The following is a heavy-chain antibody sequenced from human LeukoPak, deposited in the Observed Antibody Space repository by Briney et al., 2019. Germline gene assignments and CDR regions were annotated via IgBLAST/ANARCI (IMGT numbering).Heavy chain of an antibody. CDR2: IYYGGST. Sequence: SETLSLTCTVSGGSISSYYWSWIRQPPGKGLEWIGCIYYGGSTNYNPSLKSRVTISVDTSKNQFSLKLSSVTAADTAVYYCAGPGKSVFDYWGQGTLVTVSS. J-gene: IGHJ4*02. CDR3: AGPGKSVFDY. CDR1: GGSISSYY. V-gene: IGHV4-59*01.